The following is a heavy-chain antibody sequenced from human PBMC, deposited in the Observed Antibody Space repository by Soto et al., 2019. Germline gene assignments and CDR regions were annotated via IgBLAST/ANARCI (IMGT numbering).Heavy chain of an antibody. Sequence: QVQLVQSGAEVKKPGSSVKVSCKASGGTFSSYAISWVRQAPGQGLEWMGGIIPIFGTANYAQKFQGRVTITADESTSTAYMELSSLRSEDTAVYYCATNRYYDILTGYHYYFDYWGQGTLVTVSS. D-gene: IGHD3-9*01. CDR1: GGTFSSYA. V-gene: IGHV1-69*12. CDR3: ATNRYYDILTGYHYYFDY. J-gene: IGHJ4*02. CDR2: IIPIFGTA.